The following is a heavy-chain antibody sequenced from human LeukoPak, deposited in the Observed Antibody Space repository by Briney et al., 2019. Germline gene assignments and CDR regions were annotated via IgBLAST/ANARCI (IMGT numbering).Heavy chain of an antibody. CDR1: GFTFSNYA. D-gene: IGHD2-2*01. V-gene: IGHV3-23*01. Sequence: PGRSLRLSREVSGFTFSNYAINWVRQAPGDGMEWVSSISESGDTTDYADPVKGRFTISRDNSKDTLYLQMNSLRAEDTAIYFCAKQYLDANWGQGTLVTVSS. CDR2: ISESGDTT. CDR3: AKQYLDAN. J-gene: IGHJ4*02.